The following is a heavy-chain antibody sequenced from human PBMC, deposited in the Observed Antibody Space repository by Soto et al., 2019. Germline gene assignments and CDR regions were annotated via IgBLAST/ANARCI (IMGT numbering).Heavy chain of an antibody. Sequence: ASVKVSCKASGYTFTSYGSSWVRQAPGQGLEWMGWISAYNGNTNYAQKLQGRVTMTTDTSTSTAYMELRSLRSDDTAVYYCARVLPGNWNYYNWFDPWGQGTLVTVSS. D-gene: IGHD1-7*01. CDR3: ARVLPGNWNYYNWFDP. V-gene: IGHV1-18*01. J-gene: IGHJ5*02. CDR2: ISAYNGNT. CDR1: GYTFTSYG.